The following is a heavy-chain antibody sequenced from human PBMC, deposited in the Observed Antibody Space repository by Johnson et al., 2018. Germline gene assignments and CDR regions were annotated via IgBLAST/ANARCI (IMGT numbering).Heavy chain of an antibody. D-gene: IGHD3-16*01. CDR3: ATDLITYETYGMDV. CDR2: FDPEDGET. Sequence: QVQLVQSGAEVKKXGASVKVSCKVSGYTLTELSMHWVRQAPGKGLEWMGGFDPEDGETIYAQKFQGRVTMTEDTSTDPAYMELSSLRSEDTAVYYCATDLITYETYGMDVWGQGTTVTVSS. CDR1: GYTLTELS. V-gene: IGHV1-24*01. J-gene: IGHJ6*02.